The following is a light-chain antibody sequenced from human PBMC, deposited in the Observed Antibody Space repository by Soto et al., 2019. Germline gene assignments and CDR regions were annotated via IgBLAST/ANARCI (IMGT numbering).Light chain of an antibody. V-gene: IGKV3-11*01. CDR1: QSVSSY. Sequence: ETVLTQSPATLSLSPGERATLSCRASQSVSSYLAWYQQKPGQAPRLLIYDASNRETGIPARFSGSGSGTDFTLTISSLEPADFEVDYCQQRSNWTLTFGGGTKVDIK. CDR2: DAS. J-gene: IGKJ4*01. CDR3: QQRSNWTLT.